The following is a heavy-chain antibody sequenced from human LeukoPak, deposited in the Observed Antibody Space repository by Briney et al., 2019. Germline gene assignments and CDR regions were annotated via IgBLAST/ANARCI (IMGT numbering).Heavy chain of an antibody. Sequence: GASVTVSCKASGYTFTSYGFTWVRQAPGQGLEWMGWINPNSGGTNYAQKFQGRVTMTRDTSISTAYMELSRLRSDDTAVYYCARDPLFYGDEYYFDYWGQGTLVTVSS. CDR3: ARDPLFYGDEYYFDY. CDR1: GYTFTSYG. V-gene: IGHV1-2*02. J-gene: IGHJ4*02. D-gene: IGHD4-17*01. CDR2: INPNSGGT.